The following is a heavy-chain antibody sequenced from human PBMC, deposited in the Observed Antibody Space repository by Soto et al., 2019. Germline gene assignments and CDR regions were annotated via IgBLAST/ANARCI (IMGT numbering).Heavy chain of an antibody. CDR1: GGSIRNNHYY. CDR2: ISYSGTT. J-gene: IGHJ5*02. CDR3: ARYIRADNWSDP. D-gene: IGHD6-13*01. V-gene: IGHV4-39*07. Sequence: SETLSLTCTVSGGSIRNNHYYWGWVRQPPGKGLEWIASISYSGTTYYNPSLKSRVSISVDTSKNQFSLELSSVTAADTAMYYCARYIRADNWSDPWGQGTLVTVSS.